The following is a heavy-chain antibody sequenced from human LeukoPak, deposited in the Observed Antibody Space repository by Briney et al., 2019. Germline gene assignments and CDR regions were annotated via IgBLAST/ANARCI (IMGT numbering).Heavy chain of an antibody. CDR1: GFTFSSYA. CDR3: AKDRGYSDYGISVRGRNCFDP. D-gene: IGHD5-12*01. J-gene: IGHJ5*02. Sequence: PGGSLRLSCAASGFTFSSYAMSWGRQAPGKGLEWVSGISAFGGSTYYADSVKGRFTISRDSSKSTLYVQMNSLRAEDTAVYYCAKDRGYSDYGISVRGRNCFDPWGQGTLVTVSS. V-gene: IGHV3-23*01. CDR2: ISAFGGST.